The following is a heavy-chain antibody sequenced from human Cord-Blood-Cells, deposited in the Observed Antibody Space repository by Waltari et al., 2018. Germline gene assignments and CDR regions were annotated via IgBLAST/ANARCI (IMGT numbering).Heavy chain of an antibody. V-gene: IGHV3-30*18. Sequence: QVQLVESGGGVVQPGRSLRLSCAASGFTFSSYGLHWSRQAPGKGLEWVAVISYDGSNKYYADSVKGRFTISRDNSKNTLYLQMNSLRAEDTAVYYCAKDPTYTIFGVVIKAFDIWGQGTMVTVSS. CDR2: ISYDGSNK. CDR1: GFTFSSYG. J-gene: IGHJ3*02. CDR3: AKDPTYTIFGVVIKAFDI. D-gene: IGHD3-3*01.